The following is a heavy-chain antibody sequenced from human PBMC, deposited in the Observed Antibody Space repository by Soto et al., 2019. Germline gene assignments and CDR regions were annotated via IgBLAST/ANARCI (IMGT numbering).Heavy chain of an antibody. Sequence: SETLSLPCAVYGGSFSGYYWTWIRQPPGTGLEWIGEINHSGSTNYNPSLKSRVTIFVDTSKNEFSLRLSSVTAADTAVYYCARLNGYCISTNCHGYYGMDVWGQGTTVTVS. D-gene: IGHD2-2*03. CDR3: ARLNGYCISTNCHGYYGMDV. CDR2: INHSGST. J-gene: IGHJ6*02. V-gene: IGHV4-34*01. CDR1: GGSFSGYY.